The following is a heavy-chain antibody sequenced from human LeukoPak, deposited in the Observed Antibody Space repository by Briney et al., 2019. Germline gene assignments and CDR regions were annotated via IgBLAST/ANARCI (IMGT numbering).Heavy chain of an antibody. Sequence: GGSPRLSCTASGFIFSTSWMTWVRQAPGKGLEWVANINLDGSEKYYVDSVKGRFTISRDNAKNSLYLQMNSLRAEDTAVYYCARGITSGPRRYDVRNFDYWGQGTPVTVSS. CDR3: ARGITSGPRRYDVRNFDY. J-gene: IGHJ4*02. D-gene: IGHD5-12*01. CDR2: INLDGSEK. CDR1: GFIFSTSW. V-gene: IGHV3-7*01.